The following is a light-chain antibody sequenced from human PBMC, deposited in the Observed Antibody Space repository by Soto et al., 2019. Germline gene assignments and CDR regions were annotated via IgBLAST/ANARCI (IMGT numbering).Light chain of an antibody. CDR3: QQYNNWSFT. V-gene: IGKV3-15*01. J-gene: IGKJ3*01. CDR2: GAS. Sequence: EIVMTESPATLSVSPGERATLSCRASQSVSSNLAWYQQKPGQAPTLLIYGASTRATGIAARLSGSGSGTDFTPTISSLQSEDFAVYYCQQYNNWSFTFGPGTKVDIK. CDR1: QSVSSN.